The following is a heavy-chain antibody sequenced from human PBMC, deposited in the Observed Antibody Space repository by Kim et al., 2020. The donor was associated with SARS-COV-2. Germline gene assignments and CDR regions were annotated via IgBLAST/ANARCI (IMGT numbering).Heavy chain of an antibody. CDR2: IYHSGST. CDR1: GGSISSSNW. D-gene: IGHD2-2*01. V-gene: IGHV4-4*02. CDR3: ARDQHCISTSCLFYYYYGMDV. Sequence: LRETLSLTCAVSGGSISSSNWWTWVRQPPGKGLEWIGEIYHSGSTNYNPSLKSRVTISVDKSKNQFSLKLSSVTAADTAVYYCARDQHCISTSCLFYYYYGMDVWGQGTTVTVSS. J-gene: IGHJ6*02.